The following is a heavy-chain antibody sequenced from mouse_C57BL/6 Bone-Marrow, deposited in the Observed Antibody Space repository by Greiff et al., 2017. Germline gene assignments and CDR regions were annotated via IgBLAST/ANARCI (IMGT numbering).Heavy chain of an antibody. D-gene: IGHD2-1*01. CDR3: ASEGFYYSYYYAMDY. Sequence: VQLKQPGAELVKPGASVKLSCKASGYTFTSYWMHWVKRRPGQGLEWIGMIHPNSGSTNYNEKFKSKATLTVDKPSSAAYMQLSSLTSEDSAVYYCASEGFYYSYYYAMDYWGQGTSVTVSS. CDR2: IHPNSGST. V-gene: IGHV1-64*01. CDR1: GYTFTSYW. J-gene: IGHJ4*01.